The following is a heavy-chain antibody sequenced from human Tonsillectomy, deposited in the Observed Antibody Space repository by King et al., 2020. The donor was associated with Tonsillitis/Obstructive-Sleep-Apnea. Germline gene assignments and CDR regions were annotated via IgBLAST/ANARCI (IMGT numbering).Heavy chain of an antibody. CDR1: GFTFSSYA. V-gene: IGHV3-23*04. Sequence: EVQLVESGGGLVQPGGSLRVSCAASGFTFSSYAMSWVRQAPGKGLEWVSALSDSGVSTYYADSLKGRFTISRDNSKNTLYLHMSSLRAEDTAVYYCARNWGQWVPTANEHFQHWGQGTLVTVSS. CDR3: ARNWGQWVPTANEHFQH. J-gene: IGHJ1*01. CDR2: LSDSGVST. D-gene: IGHD2-2*01.